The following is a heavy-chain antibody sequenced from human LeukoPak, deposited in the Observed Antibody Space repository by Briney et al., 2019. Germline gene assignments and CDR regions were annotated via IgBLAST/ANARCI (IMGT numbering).Heavy chain of an antibody. CDR3: ARRLTQYDCFDP. CDR2: TYYRSTWYN. V-gene: IGHV6-1*01. D-gene: IGHD2-2*01. J-gene: IGHJ5*02. CDR1: GDSVSSNSVT. Sequence: SQTLSLTCAIAGDSVSSNSVTWNWIRQSPSRGLEWLGRTYYRSTWYNDYAVSVRGRITVNPDTSKNQFSLHLNSVTPEDTAVYYCARRLTQYDCFDPWGQGILVTVSS.